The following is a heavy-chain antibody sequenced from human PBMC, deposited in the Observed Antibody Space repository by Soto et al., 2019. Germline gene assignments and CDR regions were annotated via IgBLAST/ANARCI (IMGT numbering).Heavy chain of an antibody. Sequence: GGSLRLSCAASGFTFSSYAMSWVRQAPGKGLEWVSAISGSGGSTYYADSVKVRFTISRDSSKNTLYLQMNSLRAEATAIYYCAKGFTAAGTGPNASGFEFWGQGTLVTGSA. D-gene: IGHD6-19*01. CDR2: ISGSGGST. CDR1: GFTFSSYA. CDR3: AKGFTAAGTGPNASGFEF. V-gene: IGHV3-23*01. J-gene: IGHJ4*02.